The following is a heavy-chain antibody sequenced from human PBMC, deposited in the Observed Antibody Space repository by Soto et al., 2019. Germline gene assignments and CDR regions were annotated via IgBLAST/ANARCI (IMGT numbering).Heavy chain of an antibody. CDR2: IYSSGST. CDR1: GGSIDNYY. J-gene: IGHJ4*02. V-gene: IGHV4-59*01. D-gene: IGHD4-17*01. CDR3: ARGGTGGRTTVTTYAV. Sequence: QVQLQESGAGLVKPSETLSLTCTVSGGSIDNYYWSWIRQPPGRGLEWIGFIYSSGSTNYNPSVKSRGTISADTSSNQVSLKLTSVTTADTAVYYCARGGTGGRTTVTTYAVWGQGTLVTVSS.